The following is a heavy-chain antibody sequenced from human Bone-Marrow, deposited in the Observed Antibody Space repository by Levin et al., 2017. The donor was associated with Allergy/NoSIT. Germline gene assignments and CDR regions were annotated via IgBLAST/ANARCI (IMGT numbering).Heavy chain of an antibody. J-gene: IGHJ4*02. D-gene: IGHD2-8*01. CDR3: ARDDPTYAITEY. CDR2: IYSGGST. CDR1: GFTVSSNY. Sequence: EASVKVSCAASGFTVSSNYMSWVRQAPGKGLEWVSVIYSGGSTYYADSVKGRFTISRDNSKNTLYLQMNSLRAEDTAVYYCARDDPTYAITEYWGQGTLVTVSS. V-gene: IGHV3-66*01.